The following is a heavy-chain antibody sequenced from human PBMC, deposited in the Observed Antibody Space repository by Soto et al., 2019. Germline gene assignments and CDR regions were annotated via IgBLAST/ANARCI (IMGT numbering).Heavy chain of an antibody. CDR2: ISGSVVST. D-gene: IGHD3-3*01. Sequence: GESLKISCAASGFTFSSYAMSWVRQAPGKGLEWVSAISGSVVSTYYAASVKGRFTISRDNSKNTLYLQMNSLRAEDTAVYYCAKAPPPDYYDFWSGYYPVYYYYYMDVWGKGTTVTVSS. V-gene: IGHV3-23*01. CDR1: GFTFSSYA. CDR3: AKAPPPDYYDFWSGYYPVYYYYYMDV. J-gene: IGHJ6*03.